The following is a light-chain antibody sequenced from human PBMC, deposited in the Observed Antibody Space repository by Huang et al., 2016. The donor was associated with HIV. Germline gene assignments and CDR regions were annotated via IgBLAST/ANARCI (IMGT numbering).Light chain of an antibody. CDR2: SES. J-gene: IGKJ1*01. CDR1: QSVSSN. Sequence: EIVMTQSPATLSVSPGERATLSCRASQSVSSNLAWYQQKPDQAPRLPIYSESTRASGVPARFSGSGSGTEFTLTISSLQSEDFAVYYCQQDNNWPRTFGQGTKVEIK. CDR3: QQDNNWPRT. V-gene: IGKV3-15*01.